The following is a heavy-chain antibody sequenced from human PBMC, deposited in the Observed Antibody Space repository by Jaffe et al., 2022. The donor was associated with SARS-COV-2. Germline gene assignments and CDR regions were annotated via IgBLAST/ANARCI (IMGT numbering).Heavy chain of an antibody. CDR1: GFTFSSYS. V-gene: IGHV3-21*01. CDR3: ASSLVGATGSGFDY. CDR2: ISSSSSYI. Sequence: EVQLVESGGGLVKPGGSLRLSCAASGFTFSSYSMNWVRQAPGKGLEWVSSISSSSSYIYYADSVKGRFTISRDNAKNSLYLQMNSLRAEDTAVYYCASSLVGATGSGFDYWGQGTLVTVSS. J-gene: IGHJ4*02. D-gene: IGHD1-26*01.